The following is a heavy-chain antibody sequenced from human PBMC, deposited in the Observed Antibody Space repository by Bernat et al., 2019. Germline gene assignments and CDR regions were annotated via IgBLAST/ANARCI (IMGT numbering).Heavy chain of an antibody. D-gene: IGHD2-15*01. V-gene: IGHV3-15*07. CDR3: TTDSEGWEPLTPLDY. CDR1: GFTFSNAW. J-gene: IGHJ4*02. Sequence: EVQLVESGGGLVKPGGSLRLSCAASGFTFSNAWMNWVRQDPGKGLEWVGRIKSKSDGETTDYAAPVKGRFTISRSDSKNTLSLQMNSLKTEDTAVYYCTTDSEGWEPLTPLDYWGQGTLVTVSS. CDR2: IKSKSDGETT.